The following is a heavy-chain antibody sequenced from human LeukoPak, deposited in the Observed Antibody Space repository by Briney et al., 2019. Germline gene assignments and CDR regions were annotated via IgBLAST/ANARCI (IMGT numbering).Heavy chain of an antibody. CDR2: INPSGGGT. CDR3: ARAGRDGYKRMGPDY. Sequence: ASVKVSCKASGYTFTSYYMHWVRQAPGQGLEWMGIINPSGGGTSYAQKFQGRVTMTRDTSTSTVYMELSSLRSEDTAVYYCARAGRDGYKRMGPDYWGQGTLVTVSS. D-gene: IGHD5-24*01. J-gene: IGHJ4*02. CDR1: GYTFTSYY. V-gene: IGHV1-46*01.